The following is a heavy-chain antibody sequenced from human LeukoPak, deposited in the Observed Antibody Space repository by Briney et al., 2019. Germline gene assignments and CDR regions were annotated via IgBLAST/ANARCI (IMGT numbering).Heavy chain of an antibody. J-gene: IGHJ5*02. CDR2: ISSSSSYI. V-gene: IGHV3-21*01. Sequence: GGSLRLSCAVSEFTFSSYSMNWVRQAPGKGLEWLSSISSSSSYIYYADSVKGRFTISRDNAKNSLYLQMNSLRAEDTAVYYCARDRSPAPIPPLRKKSNWFDPWGQGTLVTVSS. CDR3: ARDRSPAPIPPLRKKSNWFDP. D-gene: IGHD1-26*01. CDR1: EFTFSSYS.